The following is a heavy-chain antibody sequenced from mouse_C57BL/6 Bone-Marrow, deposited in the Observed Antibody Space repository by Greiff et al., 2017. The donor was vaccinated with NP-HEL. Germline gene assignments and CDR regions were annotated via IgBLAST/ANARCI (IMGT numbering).Heavy chain of an antibody. CDR2: ISSGGSYT. V-gene: IGHV5-6*01. CDR1: GFTFSSYG. CDR3: ASLWFLYAMDY. J-gene: IGHJ4*01. D-gene: IGHD2-2*01. Sequence: EVQGVESGGDLVKPGGSLKLSCAASGFTFSSYGMSWVRQTPDKRLEWVATISSGGSYTYYPDSVKGRFTISRDNAKNTLYLQMSSLKSEDTAMYYCASLWFLYAMDYWGQGTSVTVSS.